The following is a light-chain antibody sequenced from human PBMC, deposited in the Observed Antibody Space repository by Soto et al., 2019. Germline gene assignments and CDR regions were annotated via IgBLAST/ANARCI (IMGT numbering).Light chain of an antibody. CDR3: QQYGTSPT. CDR1: QSLTTRY. Sequence: EIVLTQSPGTLSLFPGERATLSCRASQSLTTRYLAWYQQKPGQAPRLLIYGASSWATGIPDRFSGSGSGTDFTLTISRLEPEDFAVYCQQYGTSPTFGQGTRLEIK. V-gene: IGKV3-20*01. CDR2: GAS. J-gene: IGKJ5*01.